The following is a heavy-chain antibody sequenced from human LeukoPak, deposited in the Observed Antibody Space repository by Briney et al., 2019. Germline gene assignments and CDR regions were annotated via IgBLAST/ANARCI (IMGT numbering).Heavy chain of an antibody. CDR1: GFTFSNYA. CDR2: ISYSGNT. CDR3: ARHCCSGPAKRVFDI. Sequence: GSLRLSCAASGFTFSNYAMSWVRQAPGKGLEWIGTISYSGNTDYNPSLRSRVTISVDTSNNQFSLRLGSVTAADTAVYHCARHCCSGPAKRVFDIWGQGTMVTVSS. V-gene: IGHV4-39*01. J-gene: IGHJ3*02. D-gene: IGHD2-15*01.